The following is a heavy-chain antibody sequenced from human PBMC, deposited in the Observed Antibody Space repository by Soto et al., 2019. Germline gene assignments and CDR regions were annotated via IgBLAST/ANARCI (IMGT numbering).Heavy chain of an antibody. J-gene: IGHJ6*02. CDR2: ISYDGSNK. CDR1: GFTFSSYA. CDR3: ARDTSSSGWFPTYYYYYGMDV. D-gene: IGHD6-19*01. Sequence: GGSLRLSCAASGFTFSSYAMHWVRQAPGEGLEWVAVISYDGSNKYYADSVKGRFTISRDNSENTLYLQMNSLRAEDTAVYYCARDTSSSGWFPTYYYYYGMDVWGQGTTVTVSS. V-gene: IGHV3-30-3*01.